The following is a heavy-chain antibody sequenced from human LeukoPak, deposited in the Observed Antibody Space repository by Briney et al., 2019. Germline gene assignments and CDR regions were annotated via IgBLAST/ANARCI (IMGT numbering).Heavy chain of an antibody. J-gene: IGHJ4*02. CDR2: ISSSGSTI. CDR3: AREGDYYGSGSYDY. CDR1: GFTFRSYE. D-gene: IGHD3-10*01. Sequence: PGGSLRLSCAASGFTFRSYEMNWVRQAPGKGLEWVSYISSSGSTIYYADSVKGRFTISRDNAKNSLYLQMNSLRAEDTAVYYCAREGDYYGSGSYDYWGQGTLVTVSS. V-gene: IGHV3-48*03.